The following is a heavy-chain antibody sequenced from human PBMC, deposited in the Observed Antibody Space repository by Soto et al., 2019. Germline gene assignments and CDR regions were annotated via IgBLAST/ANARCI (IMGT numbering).Heavy chain of an antibody. D-gene: IGHD3-9*01. Sequence: SETLSLTCAVYGGSFSGYYWSWIRQPPGKXLEWIGEINHSGSTNYNPSLKSRVTISVDTSKNQFSLKLSSVTAADTAVYYCARGPRYFDWLSYQINYYYYGMDVWGQGATVTVSS. CDR2: INHSGST. CDR3: ARGPRYFDWLSYQINYYYYGMDV. J-gene: IGHJ6*02. CDR1: GGSFSGYY. V-gene: IGHV4-34*01.